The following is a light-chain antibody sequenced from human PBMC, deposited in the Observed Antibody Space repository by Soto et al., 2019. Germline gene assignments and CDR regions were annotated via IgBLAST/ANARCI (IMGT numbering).Light chain of an antibody. V-gene: IGLV2-23*01. Sequence: QSALTQPASVSGSPGQSITISCTGTSSDVGSYNLVSWYQQHPDKAPNLIIYEGTKRPSGVSNRFSGSKSDNTASLTISGLQAEDESDYYCCSYAGSSTWVFGGGTKLTV. J-gene: IGLJ2*01. CDR3: CSYAGSSTWV. CDR2: EGT. CDR1: SSDVGSYNL.